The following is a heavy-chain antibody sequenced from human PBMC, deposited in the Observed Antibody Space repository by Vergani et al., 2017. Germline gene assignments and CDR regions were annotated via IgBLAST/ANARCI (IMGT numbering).Heavy chain of an antibody. CDR2: INHSGST. D-gene: IGHD4-17*01. J-gene: IGHJ3*02. V-gene: IGHV4-34*01. CDR1: GGSFSGYY. Sequence: QVQLQQWGAGLLKPSETLSLTCAVYGGSFSGYYWSWIRQPPGKGLEWIGEINHSGSTNFNPSLKSRVTRSVDTSKNQFSLKLSSVTAADTAVYYCARERGESYGVYNNAFDIWGQGTMVTVSS. CDR3: ARERGESYGVYNNAFDI.